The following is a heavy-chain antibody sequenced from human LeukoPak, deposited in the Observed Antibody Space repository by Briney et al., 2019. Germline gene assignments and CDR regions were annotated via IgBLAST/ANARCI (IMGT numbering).Heavy chain of an antibody. CDR1: GYTFTNFY. V-gene: IGHV1-2*06. J-gene: IGHJ4*02. Sequence: ASVKVSCKASGYTFTNFYMHWVRQAPGQGLEWMARINPNSGATNYAQKFQGRVTMTRDTSINTAYMELTGLRSDDAAVYYCASAIAVTGSNYFDYWGQGTLVTVSS. CDR2: INPNSGAT. CDR3: ASAIAVTGSNYFDY. D-gene: IGHD6-19*01.